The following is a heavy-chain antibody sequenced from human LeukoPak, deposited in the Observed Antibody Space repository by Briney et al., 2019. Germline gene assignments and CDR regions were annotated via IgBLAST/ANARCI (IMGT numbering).Heavy chain of an antibody. CDR3: ANDPYASGWYGGFDC. Sequence: GGSLRLSCATSGFTFSNSALHWVRQPPGKGLEWVAVIWYDGSDAYYRDSVKGRFTISRDNSKNTLYLQMNSLRAEDTAVYYCANDPYASGWYGGFDCRGQGTLVSVSS. V-gene: IGHV3-33*06. CDR2: IWYDGSDA. D-gene: IGHD6-19*01. J-gene: IGHJ4*02. CDR1: GFTFSNSA.